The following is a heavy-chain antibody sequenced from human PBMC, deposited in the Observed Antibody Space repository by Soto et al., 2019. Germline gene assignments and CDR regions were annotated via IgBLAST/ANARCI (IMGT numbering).Heavy chain of an antibody. J-gene: IGHJ4*02. V-gene: IGHV6-1*01. D-gene: IGHD3-16*01. CDR1: GDSVSGNSAA. Sequence: TVSLAAASSGDSVSGNSAAWNWIRHSPSRGLEWLGRTYYRSKWYNDYAVSVKSRITVTPDTSKNQFSLHLNSVTPEDTAVYYCAREFTYYESSASYFDYWGQGALVTVYS. CDR2: TYYRSKWYN. CDR3: AREFTYYESSASYFDY.